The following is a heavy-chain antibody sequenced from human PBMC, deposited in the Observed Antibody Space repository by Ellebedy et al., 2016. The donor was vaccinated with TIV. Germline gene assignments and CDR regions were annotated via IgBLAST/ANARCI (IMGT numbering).Heavy chain of an antibody. Sequence: SETLSLTXTVSGGSISSGDYYWSWIRQPPGKGLEWIGYIYYSGSTYYNPSLKSRVTISVDTSKNQFSLKLSSVTAADTAVYYCARANYYDSSGYYDYWGQGTLVTVSS. CDR2: IYYSGST. CDR3: ARANYYDSSGYYDY. D-gene: IGHD3-22*01. V-gene: IGHV4-30-4*01. CDR1: GGSISSGDYY. J-gene: IGHJ4*02.